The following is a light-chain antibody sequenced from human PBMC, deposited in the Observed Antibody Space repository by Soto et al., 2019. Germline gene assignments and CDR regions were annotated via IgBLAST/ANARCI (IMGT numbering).Light chain of an antibody. CDR2: DAS. Sequence: EIVLTQSPGTLSSSPGERATLSCRASQSVSSSYLAWFQQKPGQPPRLLMYDASSRAPGIPDRFSGSGSGTDFTIALRRLEPEDFDVYYCQQFGGSPRSFGQGTKEEMK. V-gene: IGKV3-20*01. CDR3: QQFGGSPRS. J-gene: IGKJ1*01. CDR1: QSVSSSY.